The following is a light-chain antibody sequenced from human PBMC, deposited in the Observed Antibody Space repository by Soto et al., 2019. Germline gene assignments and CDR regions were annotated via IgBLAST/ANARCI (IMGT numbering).Light chain of an antibody. V-gene: IGLV6-57*04. CDR2: ENN. Sequence: NFLLTQPHSVSESPGKTVTISCTRSTGSIASNYVQWHQQRPGSAPTTVIFENNQRPSGVPDRFSGSIDSSSNSASLTMSGLKPEDEADYYCQSSDGRKAVFGGGTKLTVL. J-gene: IGLJ7*01. CDR1: TGSIASNY. CDR3: QSSDGRKAV.